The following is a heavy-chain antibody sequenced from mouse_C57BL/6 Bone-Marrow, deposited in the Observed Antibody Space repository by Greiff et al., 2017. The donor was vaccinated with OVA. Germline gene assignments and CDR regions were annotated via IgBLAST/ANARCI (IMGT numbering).Heavy chain of an antibody. J-gene: IGHJ3*01. CDR3: ARRGDDYGTWFAY. Sequence: VQLQQSGAELVKPGASVQLSCKASGYTFTSYWMHWVKQRPGQGLEWIGMIHPNSGSTNYNEKFKSKATLTVDKSSSTAYMQLSSLTSEDSAVYYCARRGDDYGTWFAYWGQGTLVTVSA. CDR2: IHPNSGST. CDR1: GYTFTSYW. D-gene: IGHD2-4*01. V-gene: IGHV1-64*01.